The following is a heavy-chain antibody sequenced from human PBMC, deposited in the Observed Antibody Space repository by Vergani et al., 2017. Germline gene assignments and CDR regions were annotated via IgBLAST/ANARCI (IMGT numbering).Heavy chain of an antibody. CDR3: ANHSGSYDY. D-gene: IGHD1-26*01. Sequence: EVQLLESGGGLVQPGGSLRLSCAASGFTFSSYAMRWVRQDPGKGLEWVAVISGSGGRTYYADSAKGQFTIPRDNSKSPLCLQMNSLRAEDTAVYYCANHSGSYDYWGQGTLVTVSS. V-gene: IGHV3-23*01. CDR1: GFTFSSYA. J-gene: IGHJ4*01. CDR2: ISGSGGRT.